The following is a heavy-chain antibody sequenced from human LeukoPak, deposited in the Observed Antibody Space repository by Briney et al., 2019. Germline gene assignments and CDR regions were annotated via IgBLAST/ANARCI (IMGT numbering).Heavy chain of an antibody. CDR1: GGSISSSNW. J-gene: IGHJ5*02. Sequence: PSGTLSLTCAVSGGSISSSNWWSWVRQPPGKGLEWIGEIYHSGSTNYNPSLKSRVTISVDKSKNQFSLKLSSVTAADTAVYYCARDIPRYCSSTSCSVIRGGHNWFDPWGQGTLVTVSS. D-gene: IGHD2-2*01. V-gene: IGHV4-4*02. CDR2: IYHSGST. CDR3: ARDIPRYCSSTSCSVIRGGHNWFDP.